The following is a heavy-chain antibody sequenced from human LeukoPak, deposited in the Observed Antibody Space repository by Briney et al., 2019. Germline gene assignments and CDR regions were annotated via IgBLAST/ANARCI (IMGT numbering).Heavy chain of an antibody. Sequence: ASVKVSCKASGYTFTSYGVSWVRQAPGQGLEWMGWISAYNGNTNYAQKLQGRVTMTTDTSTSTAYMELRSLRSDDTAVYYCARDPRFLEWSPRANYYYYGMDVWGQGTTVTVSS. J-gene: IGHJ6*02. CDR2: ISAYNGNT. CDR3: ARDPRFLEWSPRANYYYYGMDV. CDR1: GYTFTSYG. D-gene: IGHD3-3*01. V-gene: IGHV1-18*01.